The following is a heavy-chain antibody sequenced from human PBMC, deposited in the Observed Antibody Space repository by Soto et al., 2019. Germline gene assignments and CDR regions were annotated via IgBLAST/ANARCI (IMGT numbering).Heavy chain of an antibody. CDR2: ISSSSSYT. J-gene: IGHJ6*02. D-gene: IGHD6-25*01. V-gene: IGHV3-11*06. CDR1: GFTSSDYY. Sequence: LRLSCAASGFTSSDYYMSWIRQAPGKGLEWVSYISSSSSYTNYADSVKGRFTISRDNAKNSLYLQMNSLRAEDTAVYYCARNSSGVYGMDVWGQGTTVTVSS. CDR3: ARNSSGVYGMDV.